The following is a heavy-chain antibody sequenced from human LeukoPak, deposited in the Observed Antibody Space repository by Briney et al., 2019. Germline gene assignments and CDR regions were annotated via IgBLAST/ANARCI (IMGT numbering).Heavy chain of an antibody. CDR3: ARPLHQQLVHQGWFDP. Sequence: SETLSLTCAVSGGSISSSNWWSWVRQPPGKGLEWIGEIYHSGSTNYNPSLKSRVTISVDTSKNQFSLKLSSVTAADTAVYYCARPLHQQLVHQGWFDPWGQGTLVTVSS. J-gene: IGHJ5*02. CDR1: GGSISSSNW. D-gene: IGHD6-13*01. CDR2: IYHSGST. V-gene: IGHV4-4*02.